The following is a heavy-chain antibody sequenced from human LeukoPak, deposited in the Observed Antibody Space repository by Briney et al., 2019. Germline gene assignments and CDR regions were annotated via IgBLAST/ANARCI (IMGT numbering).Heavy chain of an antibody. V-gene: IGHV3-30-3*01. CDR2: ISYDGSNK. CDR3: ARDELVAAFDY. D-gene: IGHD2-15*01. J-gene: IGHJ4*02. Sequence: WVRQAPGKGLEWVAVISYDGSNKYYADSVKGRFTISRDNSKNTLYLQMNSLRAEDTAVYYCARDELVAAFDYWGQGTLVTVSS.